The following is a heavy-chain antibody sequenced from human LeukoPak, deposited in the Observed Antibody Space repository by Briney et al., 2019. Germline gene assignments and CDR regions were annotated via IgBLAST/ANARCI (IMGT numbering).Heavy chain of an antibody. Sequence: SQTLSLTCAVSGGSISSGGYSWSWIRQPPGKGLEWIGYIYHSGSTYYNPSLKSRVTISVDRSKNQFSLKLSSVTAADTAVYYCARGSTDPPRYCSSTSCYPSWFDPWGQGTLVTVSS. CDR2: IYHSGST. CDR3: ARGSTDPPRYCSSTSCYPSWFDP. J-gene: IGHJ5*02. CDR1: GGSISSGGYS. D-gene: IGHD2-2*01. V-gene: IGHV4-30-2*01.